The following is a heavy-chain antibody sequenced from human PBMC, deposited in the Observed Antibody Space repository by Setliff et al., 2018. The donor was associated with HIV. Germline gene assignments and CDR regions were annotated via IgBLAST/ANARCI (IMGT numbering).Heavy chain of an antibody. Sequence: GGSLRLSCEASGFTVSGSYINWVRQAPGKGLEWVAAIYNNGNTYYADSVKGRFTISRDASKNTLYLQMNSLSAEDTALYYCARDRRPVWGMDVWGQGTTVTVSS. CDR3: ARDRRPVWGMDV. CDR2: IYNNGNT. D-gene: IGHD3-16*01. CDR1: GFTVSGSY. V-gene: IGHV3-66*03. J-gene: IGHJ6*02.